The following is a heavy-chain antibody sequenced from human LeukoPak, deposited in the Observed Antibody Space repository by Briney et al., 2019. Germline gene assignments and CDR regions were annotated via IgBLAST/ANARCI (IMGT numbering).Heavy chain of an antibody. D-gene: IGHD1-1*01. V-gene: IGHV4-59*12. CDR1: GGSISSYY. CDR3: ARDGTTDLFDY. Sequence: SETLSLTCTVSGGSISSYYWSWIRQPPGKGLEWIGYIYYSGSTNYNPSLKSRVTISVDTSKNQFSLKLSSVTAADTAVYYCARDGTTDLFDYWGQGTLVTVSS. CDR2: IYYSGST. J-gene: IGHJ4*02.